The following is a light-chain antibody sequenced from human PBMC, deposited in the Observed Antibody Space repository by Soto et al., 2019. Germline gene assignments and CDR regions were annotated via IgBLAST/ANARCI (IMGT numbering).Light chain of an antibody. V-gene: IGLV2-11*01. CDR2: DVS. J-gene: IGLJ3*02. CDR1: SSDVGGYNH. Sequence: QSALTQPRSVSGSPGQSVTISCTGTSSDVGGYNHVSWYQHDPGKAPKLMISDVSKRPSGVPDRFSGSKSGNTASLTISGLQAEDEADYYCCSYAGSYSRVFGGGTKLTVL. CDR3: CSYAGSYSRV.